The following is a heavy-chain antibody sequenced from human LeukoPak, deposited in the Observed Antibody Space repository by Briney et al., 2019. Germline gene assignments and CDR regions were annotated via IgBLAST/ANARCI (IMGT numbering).Heavy chain of an antibody. J-gene: IGHJ4*02. CDR3: AADDLTRGY. CDR2: IVVGSGNT. CDR1: GFTFTNSA. V-gene: IGHV1-58*02. Sequence: GTSVKVSCKASGFTFTNSAIQWVRQARGQRLEWIGWIVVGSGNTNYAQKFQERVTITRDMSTSTAYMELNRLRFEDTAVYYCAADDLTRGYWGQGTLVTVS.